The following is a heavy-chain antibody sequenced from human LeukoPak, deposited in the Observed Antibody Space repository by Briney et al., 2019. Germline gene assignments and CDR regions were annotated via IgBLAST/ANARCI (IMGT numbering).Heavy chain of an antibody. Sequence: KASETLSLTCTVSGGSISSGDYYWSWIRQPPGKGLEWIGYIYYSGSTYYNPSLKSRVTISVDTSKNQFSLKLSSVTAADTAVYYCARDGPYDSSGYYYGGDDAFDIWGQGTMVTVSS. CDR3: ARDGPYDSSGYYYGGDDAFDI. D-gene: IGHD3-22*01. CDR1: GGSISSGDYY. CDR2: IYYSGST. J-gene: IGHJ3*02. V-gene: IGHV4-30-4*01.